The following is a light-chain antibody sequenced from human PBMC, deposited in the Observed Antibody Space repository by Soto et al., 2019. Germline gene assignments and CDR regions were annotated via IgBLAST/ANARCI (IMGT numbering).Light chain of an antibody. CDR2: GAS. CDR1: QSVSRNY. Sequence: EIVLTQSPGTLALSPGERATLSCRASQSVSRNYLAWYQQKPGQAPRHLIYGASSRATGIPDRFSGSGSGTDFTLTISRLEPEDFGVYYCQQRSNWPPVTFGGGTKVEIK. V-gene: IGKV3D-20*02. CDR3: QQRSNWPPVT. J-gene: IGKJ4*01.